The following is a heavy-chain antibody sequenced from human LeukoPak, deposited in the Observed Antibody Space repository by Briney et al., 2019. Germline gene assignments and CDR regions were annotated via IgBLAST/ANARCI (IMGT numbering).Heavy chain of an antibody. CDR1: GLTFSTSG. Sequence: GGSLRLSCKTSGLTFSTSGFNWVRQAPGKGLEWVASIGPTGFDRYHADSIKGRFTISRDNANNFLYLQMDSLRAEDTAVYYCAAETNGRHYDYWGQGTLLTVSS. D-gene: IGHD1-14*01. CDR3: AAETNGRHYDY. V-gene: IGHV3-21*06. CDR2: IGPTGFDR. J-gene: IGHJ4*02.